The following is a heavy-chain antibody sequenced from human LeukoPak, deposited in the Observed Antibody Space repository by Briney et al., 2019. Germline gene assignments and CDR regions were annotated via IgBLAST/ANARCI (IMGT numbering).Heavy chain of an antibody. V-gene: IGHV4-39*01. D-gene: IGHD2-2*01. CDR1: GGSISSSSYY. Sequence: SETLSLTCTVSGGSISSSSYYWGWIRQPPGKGLEWIGSIYYSGSTYYNPSLKSRVTISVDTSKNQFSLKLSSVTAADTAVYYCARQLLSDCSSTSCYGVFDYWGQGTLVTVSS. J-gene: IGHJ4*02. CDR2: IYYSGST. CDR3: ARQLLSDCSSTSCYGVFDY.